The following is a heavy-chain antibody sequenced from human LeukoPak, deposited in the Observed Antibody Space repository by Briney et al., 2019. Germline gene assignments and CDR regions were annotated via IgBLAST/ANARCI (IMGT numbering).Heavy chain of an antibody. J-gene: IGHJ6*02. CDR2: IIPIFGTA. D-gene: IGHD4-17*01. V-gene: IGHV1-69*06. Sequence: ASVKVSCKASGGTFSSYAISWVRQAPGQGLEWMGGIIPIFGTANYAQKFQGRVTITADKSTSTAYMELSSLRSEDTAVYYCVPSTATVTTSPLYYYGMDVWGQGTTVTVSS. CDR1: GGTFSSYA. CDR3: VPSTATVTTSPLYYYGMDV.